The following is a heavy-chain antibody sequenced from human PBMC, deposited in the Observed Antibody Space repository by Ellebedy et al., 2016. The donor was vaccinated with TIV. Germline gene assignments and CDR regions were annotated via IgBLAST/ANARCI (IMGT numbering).Heavy chain of an antibody. Sequence: AASVKVSCKASGGTFSSYAISWVRQAPGQGLEWMGGIIPLFGTADYAQKFQGRVTITADESTSTAYMEMSRLRSDDTAVYFCARGLGWLQRDSDYWGQGTLVTVSS. CDR3: ARGLGWLQRDSDY. CDR1: GGTFSSYA. J-gene: IGHJ4*02. CDR2: IIPLFGTA. V-gene: IGHV1-69*13. D-gene: IGHD5-24*01.